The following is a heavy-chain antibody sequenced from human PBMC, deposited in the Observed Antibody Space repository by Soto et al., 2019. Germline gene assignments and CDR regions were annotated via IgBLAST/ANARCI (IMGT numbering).Heavy chain of an antibody. V-gene: IGHV2-5*02. D-gene: IGHD3-16*01. J-gene: IGHJ5*02. CDR3: AHIPNYYQYDWLDP. CDR2: IYWDDDK. Sequence: QITLKESGPTLVKPTQTLTLTCTFSGFSLTTRGVGVRWIRQPPGKAVECLALIYWDDDKRYSPSLQSRLSMTEDSYENQVVLTMTNMDPVDTATYPCAHIPNYYQYDWLDPWGQGTLVSVCS. CDR1: GFSLTTRGVG.